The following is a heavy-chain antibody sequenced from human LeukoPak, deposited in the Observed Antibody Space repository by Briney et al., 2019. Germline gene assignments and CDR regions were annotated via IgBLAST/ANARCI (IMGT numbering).Heavy chain of an antibody. CDR3: ARVVGLTGYSSSWYSGYYYYMDV. Sequence: SVTVPCKASGGTFSSYAISWVRQAPGQGLEWMGGIIPIFGTTNYAQKFQGRVTITADKSTSTAYMELSSLRSEDTAVYYCARVVGLTGYSSSWYSGYYYYMDVWGKGTTVTVSS. V-gene: IGHV1-69*06. CDR1: GGTFSSYA. CDR2: IIPIFGTT. D-gene: IGHD6-13*01. J-gene: IGHJ6*03.